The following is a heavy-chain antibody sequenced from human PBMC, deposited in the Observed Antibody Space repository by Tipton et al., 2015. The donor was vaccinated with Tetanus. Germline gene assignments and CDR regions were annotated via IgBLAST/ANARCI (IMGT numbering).Heavy chain of an antibody. Sequence: SLRLSCAASGFTFSGSAMHWVRQASGKGLEWVGRIRGKASNYATAYAASVKGRFTISRDDSKNTAYLQMNSLKTEDTAVYYCTRVAAPQPFDYWGQGTLVTVSS. CDR3: TRVAAPQPFDY. CDR1: GFTFSGSA. V-gene: IGHV3-73*01. D-gene: IGHD6-6*01. CDR2: IRGKASNYAT. J-gene: IGHJ4*02.